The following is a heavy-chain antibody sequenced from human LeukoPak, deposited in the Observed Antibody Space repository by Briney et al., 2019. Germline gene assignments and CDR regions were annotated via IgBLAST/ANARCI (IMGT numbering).Heavy chain of an antibody. V-gene: IGHV3-66*01. CDR2: IHSGGNT. J-gene: IGHJ4*02. CDR3: AREPYSSTWFDY. CDR1: GLTVSTNY. D-gene: IGHD6-13*01. Sequence: GGSLKLSCAASGLTVSTNYMNWVRQAPGRGLEWVSVIHSGGNTYYADSVKGRFTISRDNSKNTVSLQMNRLTVADTAVYYCAREPYSSTWFDYWGQGTLVTVSS.